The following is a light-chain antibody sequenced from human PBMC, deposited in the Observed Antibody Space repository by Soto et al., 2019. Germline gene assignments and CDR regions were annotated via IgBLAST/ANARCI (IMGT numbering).Light chain of an antibody. CDR2: KDS. Sequence: SYELTQPPSVSVSPGQTARITCSGDALPKQYAYWYQQKPGQAPVLVIYKDSGRPSGIPERFSGSSSGTTVTLTISGGQAEDEADYYCQSADSSGTYRDVVFGGGTKLTVL. CDR1: ALPKQY. J-gene: IGLJ2*01. V-gene: IGLV3-25*03. CDR3: QSADSSGTYRDVV.